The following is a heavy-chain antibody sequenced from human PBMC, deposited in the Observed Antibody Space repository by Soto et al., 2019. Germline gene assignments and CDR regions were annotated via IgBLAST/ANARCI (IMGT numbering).Heavy chain of an antibody. D-gene: IGHD1-1*01. J-gene: IGHJ4*02. CDR1: GGSISSYY. CDR3: ARHGGSNWNYFDY. CDR2: IYYSGST. V-gene: IGHV4-59*08. Sequence: PSETLSLTCTASGGSISSYYWGWIRQPPGKGLEWIGYIYYSGSTNYNPSLKSRVTISVDTSKNQFSLKLSSVTAADTAVYYCARHGGSNWNYFDYWGQGTLVTVSS.